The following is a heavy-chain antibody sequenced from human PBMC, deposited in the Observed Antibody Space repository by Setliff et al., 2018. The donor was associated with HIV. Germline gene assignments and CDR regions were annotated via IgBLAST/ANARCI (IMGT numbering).Heavy chain of an antibody. V-gene: IGHV1-2*02. CDR1: GYIFSNYY. D-gene: IGHD3-3*01. CDR3: ARDLRDGFEEWFSTLDDGMDV. J-gene: IGHJ6*02. Sequence: ASVMVSCKPSGYIFSNYYLHWVRQGPGQGLEWMGNINPHTGVTKYAEKFQGRVTMTRDTSINTIYMELSRLRSDDTAVYYCARDLRDGFEEWFSTLDDGMDVWGQGTTVTVSS. CDR2: INPHTGVT.